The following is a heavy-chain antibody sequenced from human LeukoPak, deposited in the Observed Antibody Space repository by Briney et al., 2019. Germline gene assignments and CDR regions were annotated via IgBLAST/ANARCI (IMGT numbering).Heavy chain of an antibody. CDR3: ARQDGYCSSTSCYIFAFDI. CDR1: GYSISSGYY. Sequence: SETLSLTCAVSGYSISSGYYWGWIRQPPGKGLEWIGSIYHSGSTYYNPSLKSRVTISVDTSKDQFSLKLSSVTAADTAEYYCARQDGYCSSTSCYIFAFDIWGQGTMIAVSS. J-gene: IGHJ3*02. D-gene: IGHD2-2*02. CDR2: IYHSGST. V-gene: IGHV4-38-2*01.